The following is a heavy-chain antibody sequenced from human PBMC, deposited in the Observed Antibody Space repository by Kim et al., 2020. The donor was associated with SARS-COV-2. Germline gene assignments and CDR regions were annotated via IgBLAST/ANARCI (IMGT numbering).Heavy chain of an antibody. CDR1: GFTFSSYA. CDR2: IWYDGSNK. J-gene: IGHJ6*02. D-gene: IGHD3-10*01. V-gene: IGHV3-33*06. Sequence: GGSLRLSCAASGFTFSSYAMHWVRQAPGKGLEWVAVIWYDGSNKYYADSVKGRFTISRDNSKNTLYLQMNSLRAEDTAVYYCAKDASPRPLLWFGELILIYGMDVWGQGTTVTVSS. CDR3: AKDASPRPLLWFGELILIYGMDV.